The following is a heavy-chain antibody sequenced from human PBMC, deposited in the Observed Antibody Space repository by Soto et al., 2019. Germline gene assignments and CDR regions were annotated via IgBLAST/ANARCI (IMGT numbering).Heavy chain of an antibody. CDR2: MNPNSGNT. V-gene: IGHV1-8*01. CDR1: GYTFTSYD. Sequence: QVQLVQSGAEVKKPGASVKVSCKASGYTFTSYDINWVRQATGQGLEWMGWMNPNSGNTGYAQKYQGRVTMNRNNSISKAYMELSSLRSEDTAVYYCARSVADFWSGYNGMDVWGQGTTVTVSS. D-gene: IGHD3-3*01. J-gene: IGHJ6*02. CDR3: ARSVADFWSGYNGMDV.